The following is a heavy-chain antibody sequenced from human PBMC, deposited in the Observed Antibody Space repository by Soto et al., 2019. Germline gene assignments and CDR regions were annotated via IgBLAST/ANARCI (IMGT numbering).Heavy chain of an antibody. CDR1: GGSINNYY. D-gene: IGHD1-26*01. CDR2: IYYNGGT. CDR3: ARGLVTGSYPPRI. Sequence: SETLSLTCTVSGGSINNYYGSWVRQPPGKGLEWIGYIYYNGGTKYNPSLNSRVTMSVDTSKNQFSLRLNSVTAADTAIYYCARGLVTGSYPPRIWGQGTLVTVSS. V-gene: IGHV4-59*01. J-gene: IGHJ4*02.